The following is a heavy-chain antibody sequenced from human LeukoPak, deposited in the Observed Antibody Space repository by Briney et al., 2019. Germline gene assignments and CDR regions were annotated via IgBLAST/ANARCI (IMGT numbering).Heavy chain of an antibody. D-gene: IGHD6-19*01. CDR3: ARDALAVAGLNWSDP. Sequence: GGSLRLSCAASGFTFSSYSMNWVRQAPGKGLEWVSSISSSSSYIYYADSVKGRFTISRDNAKNSLYLQMNSLRAEDTAVYYCARDALAVAGLNWSDPWGQGTLVTVSS. CDR1: GFTFSSYS. V-gene: IGHV3-21*01. CDR2: ISSSSSYI. J-gene: IGHJ5*02.